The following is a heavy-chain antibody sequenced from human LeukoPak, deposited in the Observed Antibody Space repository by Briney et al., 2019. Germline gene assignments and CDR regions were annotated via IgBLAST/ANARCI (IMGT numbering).Heavy chain of an antibody. CDR2: IRNKANRYTT. Sequence: GGSLRLSCAASGFTFSDHHMDWVRQAPGEGLEWVARIRNKANRYTTEYAASVKSRFTISRDDSENSLYLQMDSLKTEDTAVYYCARSPLGIAPFDYWGQGTLVTVSS. J-gene: IGHJ4*02. D-gene: IGHD7-27*01. CDR1: GFTFSDHH. CDR3: ARSPLGIAPFDY. V-gene: IGHV3-72*01.